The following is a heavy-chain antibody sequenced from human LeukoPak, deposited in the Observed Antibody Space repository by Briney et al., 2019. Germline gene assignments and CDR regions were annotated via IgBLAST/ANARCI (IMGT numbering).Heavy chain of an antibody. Sequence: SETLSLTCTVSGGSISSSSAYWGWIRQPPGKGLEWIARFYYSKNTYDNPSVKNRLSISQHPSQHEFSLALGSLRARVMVFYYCVSPRGFSYGYFDYWGQGTLVTVSS. CDR1: GGSISSSSAY. V-gene: IGHV4-39*01. CDR2: FYYSKNT. J-gene: IGHJ4*02. D-gene: IGHD5-18*01. CDR3: VSPRGFSYGYFDY.